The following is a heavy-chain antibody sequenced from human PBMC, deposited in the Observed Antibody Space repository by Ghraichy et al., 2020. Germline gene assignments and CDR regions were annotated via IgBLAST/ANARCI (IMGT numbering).Heavy chain of an antibody. CDR2: IIPILGIA. CDR1: GGTFSSYT. V-gene: IGHV1-69*02. Sequence: SVKVSCKASGGTFSSYTISWVRQAPGQGLEWMGRIIPILGIANYAQKFQGRVTITADKSTSTAYMELSSLRSEDTAVYYCARVMDDCSSTSCYDAYYYYGMDVWGQGTTVTVSS. J-gene: IGHJ6*02. CDR3: ARVMDDCSSTSCYDAYYYYGMDV. D-gene: IGHD2-2*01.